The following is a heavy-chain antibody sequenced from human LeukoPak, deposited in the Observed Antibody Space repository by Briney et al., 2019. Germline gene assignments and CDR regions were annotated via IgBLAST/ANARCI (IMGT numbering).Heavy chain of an antibody. CDR2: ISGSGGST. CDR3: ATLAHLVGATIDY. V-gene: IGHV3-23*01. CDR1: GFTFSSYA. J-gene: IGHJ4*02. D-gene: IGHD1-26*01. Sequence: GGSLRLSCAASGFTFSSYAMSWVRQAPGKGLEWVSAISGSGGSTYYADSGKGRFTISRDNSKNTLYLQMNSLRAEDTAVYYCATLAHLVGATIDYWGQGTLVTVSS.